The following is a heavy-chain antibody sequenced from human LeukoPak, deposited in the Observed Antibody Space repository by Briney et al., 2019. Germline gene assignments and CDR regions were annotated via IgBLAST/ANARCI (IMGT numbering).Heavy chain of an antibody. CDR1: GFTFDDYG. V-gene: IGHV3-20*04. J-gene: IGHJ6*03. CDR3: ARSRYYYYMDV. Sequence: GGSLRLSCAASGFTFDDYGMSWVRQAPGKGLEWVSGINWNGGSTGYADSVKGRFTISRDNAKNSLYLQMNSLRAEDTALCYCARSRYYYYMDVWGKGTTVTVSS. CDR2: INWNGGST.